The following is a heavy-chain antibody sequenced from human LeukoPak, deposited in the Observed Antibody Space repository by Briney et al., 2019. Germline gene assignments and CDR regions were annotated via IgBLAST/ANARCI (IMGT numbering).Heavy chain of an antibody. J-gene: IGHJ4*02. CDR3: AASIAYRSSWFADY. CDR1: GFTFTNYW. D-gene: IGHD6-13*01. V-gene: IGHV3-74*01. Sequence: PGGSLRHSCAASGFTFTNYWMHWVRQAPGEGLMWVSRINSDGSSTSYADSVKGRFTISRDNAKNTLYLQMTSLRAEDTGLYYCAASIAYRSSWFADYWGQGTLVTVSS. CDR2: INSDGSST.